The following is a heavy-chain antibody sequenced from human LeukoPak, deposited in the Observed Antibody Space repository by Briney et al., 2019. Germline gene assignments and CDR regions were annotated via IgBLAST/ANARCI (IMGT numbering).Heavy chain of an antibody. CDR2: ISYDGSNK. V-gene: IGHV3-30-3*01. CDR1: GFTFSSYA. CDR3: ASTYQEGVMEFDP. Sequence: GRSLRLSCAASGFTFSSYAMHWVRQAPGKGLEWVAVISYDGSNKYYADSVKGRFTISRDNSKNTLYLQMNSLRAEDTAVYYCASTYQEGVMEFDPWGQGTLVTVSS. D-gene: IGHD3-16*01. J-gene: IGHJ5*02.